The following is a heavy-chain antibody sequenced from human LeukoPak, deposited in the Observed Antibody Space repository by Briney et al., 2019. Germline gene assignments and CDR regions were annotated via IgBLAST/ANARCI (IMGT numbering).Heavy chain of an antibody. CDR3: ARVVDDSSGFSAFDI. D-gene: IGHD3-22*01. CDR1: GFTFSDYY. V-gene: IGHV4-34*01. Sequence: GSLRLSCAASGFTFSDYYMSWIRQAPGKGLEWIGEINHSGSTNYNPSLKSRVTISVDTSKNQFSLKLSSVTAAVTAVYYCARVVDDSSGFSAFDIWGQGTMVTVSS. J-gene: IGHJ3*02. CDR2: INHSGST.